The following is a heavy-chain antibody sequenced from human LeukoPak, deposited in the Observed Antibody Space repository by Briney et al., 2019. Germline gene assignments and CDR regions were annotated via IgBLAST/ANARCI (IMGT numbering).Heavy chain of an antibody. CDR3: ARDGDTVMPDFDY. Sequence: ASVKVSCKASGYTFTDYYMYWLREAPGQELEWMGWINPNSGAATYAQRFQGRVTMTRDTSISTDYMELSRLRSDDTAVYYCARDGDTVMPDFDYWGQGTLVTVSS. J-gene: IGHJ4*02. CDR1: GYTFTDYY. D-gene: IGHD3-16*01. CDR2: INPNSGAA. V-gene: IGHV1-2*02.